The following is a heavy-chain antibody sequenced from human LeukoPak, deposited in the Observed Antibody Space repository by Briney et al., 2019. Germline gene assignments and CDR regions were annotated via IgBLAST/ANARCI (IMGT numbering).Heavy chain of an antibody. V-gene: IGHV5-51*01. CDR3: AASSASSGWYKDYYYYYGMDV. J-gene: IGHJ6*02. CDR1: GYSFTSYW. CDR2: IYPGESDT. Sequence: GESLKISCKGSGYSFTSYWIGWVRQMPGKGLEWIGIIYPGESDTRYSPSFQGQVTISADKSISTAYLQWSSLKASDTAMYYCAASSASSGWYKDYYYYYGMDVWGQGTTVTVSS. D-gene: IGHD6-19*01.